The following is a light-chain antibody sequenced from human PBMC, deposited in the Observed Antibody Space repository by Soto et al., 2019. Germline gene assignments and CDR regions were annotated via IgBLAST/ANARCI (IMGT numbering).Light chain of an antibody. CDR2: KAS. CDR1: QSISSW. Sequence: DIQMTQSPSTLSASVGDRVTITCRASQSISSWLAWYQQKPGKAPKLLIYKASSLESGVPSRFSGSGSGTEFTLTISSLQPDDFATYYYQQYNGYSRTFGQGTRVEIK. CDR3: QQYNGYSRT. V-gene: IGKV1-5*03. J-gene: IGKJ1*01.